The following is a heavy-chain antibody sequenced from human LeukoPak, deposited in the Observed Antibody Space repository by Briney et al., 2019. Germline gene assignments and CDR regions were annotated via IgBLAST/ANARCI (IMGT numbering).Heavy chain of an antibody. J-gene: IGHJ4*02. V-gene: IGHV1-46*01. CDR3: ARDLGYCSSTSCYDFDY. CDR2: LNPSGGSS. D-gene: IGHD2-2*01. Sequence: ASVKVSCKASGYTVTSYYMHWVRQAPGQGLEWMAILNPSGGSSNYAQKFQGRATLTRDTSTGTAYMELSSLRSEDTAVYYCARDLGYCSSTSCYDFDYWGQGTLVTVSS. CDR1: GYTVTSYY.